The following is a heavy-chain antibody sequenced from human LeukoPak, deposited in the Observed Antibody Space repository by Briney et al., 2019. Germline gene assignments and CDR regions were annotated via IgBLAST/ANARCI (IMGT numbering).Heavy chain of an antibody. CDR3: ARDRRDSSGYYPLDY. CDR2: ISSSSSTI. V-gene: IGHV3-48*01. J-gene: IGHJ4*02. Sequence: GGSLRLSCAASGFTFSSYSMNWVRQAPGKGLEWVSYISSSSSTIYYADSVKGRFTISRDNAKNSLYLQMNSLRAEDTAVYYCARDRRDSSGYYPLDYWGQGTLVTVSS. D-gene: IGHD3-22*01. CDR1: GFTFSSYS.